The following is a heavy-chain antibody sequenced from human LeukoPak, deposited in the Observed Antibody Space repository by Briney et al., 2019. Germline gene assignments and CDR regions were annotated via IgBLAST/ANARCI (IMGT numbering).Heavy chain of an antibody. CDR2: IYYSGST. CDR3: ASMGRYYYDSSGYYPFDP. CDR1: GGSISSYY. V-gene: IGHV4-59*01. D-gene: IGHD3-22*01. Sequence: SETLSLTCTVPGGSISSYYWSWIRQPPGKGLEWIGYIYYSGSTNYNPSLKSRVTISVDTSKNQFSLKLSSVTAAATAVYYCASMGRYYYDSSGYYPFDPWGQGTLVTVSS. J-gene: IGHJ5*02.